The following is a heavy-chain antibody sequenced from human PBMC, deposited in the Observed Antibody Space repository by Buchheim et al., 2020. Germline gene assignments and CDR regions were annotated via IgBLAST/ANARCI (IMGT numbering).Heavy chain of an antibody. CDR2: ISSSSSYI. Sequence: EVQLVESGGGLVKPGGSLRLSCAASGFTFSSYSMNWVRQAPGKGLEWVSSISSSSSYIYYADSVKGRFTISRDNAKNSLYLQNNSLRAEDTAVYYCAAGLAAGFYGMDVWGQGTT. CDR3: AAGLAAGFYGMDV. J-gene: IGHJ6*02. CDR1: GFTFSSYS. V-gene: IGHV3-21*01. D-gene: IGHD6-13*01.